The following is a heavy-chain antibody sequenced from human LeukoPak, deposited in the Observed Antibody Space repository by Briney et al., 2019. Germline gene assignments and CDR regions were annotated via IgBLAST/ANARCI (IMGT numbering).Heavy chain of an antibody. V-gene: IGHV3-48*03. CDR1: GFTFSSYE. J-gene: IGHJ4*02. CDR3: ARDPYCSGGSCYPPDY. CDR2: ISSSGSTI. D-gene: IGHD2-15*01. Sequence: QPGGSLRLSCAASGFTFSSYEMNWVRQAPGKGLEWVSYISSSGSTIYYADSVKGRFTISRDNAKNSLYLQMNSLRAEDTAVYYCARDPYCSGGSCYPPDYWGQGTLVTVSS.